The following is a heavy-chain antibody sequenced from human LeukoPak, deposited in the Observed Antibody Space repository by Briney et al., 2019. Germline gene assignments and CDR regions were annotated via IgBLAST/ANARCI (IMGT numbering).Heavy chain of an antibody. CDR2: IIPIFGAA. V-gene: IGHV1-69*05. J-gene: IGHJ4*02. D-gene: IGHD1-7*01. CDR1: GGTISSHA. CDR3: ARGAGTSPIYY. Sequence: SVKVSCKASGGTISSHAISCVRQAPGQGLEWMGGIIPIFGAAKYAQKFQGRVTITTDESTSTAYMELSSLTTEDTAVYYCARGAGTSPIYYWGQGTLVTVSS.